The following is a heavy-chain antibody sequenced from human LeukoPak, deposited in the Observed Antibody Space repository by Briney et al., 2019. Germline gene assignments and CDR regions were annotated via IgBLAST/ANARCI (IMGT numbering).Heavy chain of an antibody. D-gene: IGHD1-26*01. J-gene: IGHJ4*02. Sequence: PSETLSRTCTVSGGSISSYYWNWIRQPPGKGLEWIGYIFYSGDTNYNPSLKSRVTISVDTSKNQFSLSLSSVTAADTAVYYCARHSGSSPHYFDYWGQGTLVTVSS. CDR2: IFYSGDT. CDR3: ARHSGSSPHYFDY. CDR1: GGSISSYY. V-gene: IGHV4-59*08.